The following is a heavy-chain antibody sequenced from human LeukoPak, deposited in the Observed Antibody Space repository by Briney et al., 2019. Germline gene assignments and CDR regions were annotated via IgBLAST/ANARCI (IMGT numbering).Heavy chain of an antibody. CDR3: AKFQYTTVTTGNY. D-gene: IGHD4-17*01. CDR2: ISYDGSNK. V-gene: IGHV3-30*18. J-gene: IGHJ4*02. Sequence: GGFLRLSCAASGFPFSSSVMTWVRQAPGKGLEWVAVISYDGSNKYYADSVKGRFTISRDNSKNTLYLQMNSLRAEDTAVYYCAKFQYTTVTTGNYWGQGTLVTVSS. CDR1: GFPFSSSV.